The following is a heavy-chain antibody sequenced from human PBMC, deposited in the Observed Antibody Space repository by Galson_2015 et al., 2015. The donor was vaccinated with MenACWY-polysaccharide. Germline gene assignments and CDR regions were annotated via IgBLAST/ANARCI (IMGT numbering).Heavy chain of an antibody. D-gene: IGHD4-17*01. CDR1: GYSFTSYP. Sequence: SVKVSCKASGYSFTSYPMSWVRQVPGQGLEWMGWMNPNSGNTGYAQNFQGRVTMTSDTSMSTAYMELRSLRSEDTAVYYCARWTSRGDPDAYFDYWGQGTLVTVSS. J-gene: IGHJ4*02. CDR2: MNPNSGNT. V-gene: IGHV1-8*01. CDR3: ARWTSRGDPDAYFDY.